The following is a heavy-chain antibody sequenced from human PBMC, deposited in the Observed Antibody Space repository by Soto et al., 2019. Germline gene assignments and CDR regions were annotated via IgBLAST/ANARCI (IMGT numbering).Heavy chain of an antibody. Sequence: QVQLVQSGAEVKKPGSSVKVSCKASGGTFSNYAISWVRQAPGQGLEWMGGIIPLFGTTNYAQRFQGRVTMXAXETXSTAYMELSSLRSEDTAVYYCARVSSSWYKDYFDYWGQGTLVTVSS. CDR2: IIPLFGTT. CDR1: GGTFSNYA. D-gene: IGHD6-13*01. CDR3: ARVSSSWYKDYFDY. J-gene: IGHJ4*02. V-gene: IGHV1-69*12.